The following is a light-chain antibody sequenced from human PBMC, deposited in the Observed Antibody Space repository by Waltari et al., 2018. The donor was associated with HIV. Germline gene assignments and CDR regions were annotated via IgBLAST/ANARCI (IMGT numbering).Light chain of an antibody. CDR1: SSAVGAYNY. Sequence: QSALTQPAPVSGSPGQSITISCTGTSSAVGAYNYVSWSQQHPGKAPKLMIYEVSNLPSGVSDRFSGSKSGNTASLTISGRQADDEADYYCTSYTSSSTDGFGTGTKVTVL. J-gene: IGLJ1*01. CDR2: EVS. V-gene: IGLV2-14*01. CDR3: TSYTSSSTDG.